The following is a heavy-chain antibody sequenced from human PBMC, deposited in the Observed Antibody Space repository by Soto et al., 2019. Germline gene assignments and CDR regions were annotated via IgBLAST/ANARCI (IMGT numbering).Heavy chain of an antibody. CDR3: ARDRSESTLWYFLDY. CDR2: IYYSGST. J-gene: IGHJ4*02. D-gene: IGHD3-16*01. CDR1: GGSISSYY. V-gene: IGHV4-59*01. Sequence: SGTLSLTCAVSGGSISSYYWSWIRQPPGKGLEWIGYIYYSGSTNYNPSLKSRVTISVDTSKNQFSLNLTSVTAADTAVYFCARDRSESTLWYFLDYWGQGILVTVSS.